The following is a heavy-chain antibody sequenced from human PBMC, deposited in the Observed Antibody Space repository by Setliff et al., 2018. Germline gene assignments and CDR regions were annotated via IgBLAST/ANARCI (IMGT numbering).Heavy chain of an antibody. CDR1: GGSFSGYY. CDR2: INHRGTT. CDR3: ARGPRFDYESPTYRRRFDP. Sequence: PSETLSLTCAVYGGSFSGYYWNWIRQAPGKGLEWIGEINHRGTTSYTPSLKGRVTISVDTSKNLFSLKLSSVTAADTAVYFRARGPRFDYESPTYRRRFDPWGQGTAVTVSS. J-gene: IGHJ5*02. D-gene: IGHD3-22*01. V-gene: IGHV4-34*01.